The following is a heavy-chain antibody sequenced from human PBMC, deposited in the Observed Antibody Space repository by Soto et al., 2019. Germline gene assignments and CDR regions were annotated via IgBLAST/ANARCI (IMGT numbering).Heavy chain of an antibody. V-gene: IGHV3-30*18. CDR3: AKGRSGEWEVRE. J-gene: IGHJ1*01. Sequence: QVQLVESGGGVVQPGRSLRLSCAASGFTFSRVGMHWVRQARGKGLEWLAVISFDGSSQDYADSARGRFTISRDNSKNKLFLDITGLRRDATTVYYCAKGRSGEWEVRERGQGTLVTVSS. CDR1: GFTFSRVG. CDR2: ISFDGSSQ. D-gene: IGHD1-26*01.